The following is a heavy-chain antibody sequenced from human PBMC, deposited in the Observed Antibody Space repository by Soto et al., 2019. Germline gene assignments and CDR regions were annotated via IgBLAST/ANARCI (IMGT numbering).Heavy chain of an antibody. CDR2: IYPGDSDT. CDR1: GYTFTDYW. V-gene: IGHV5-51*01. CDR3: ARLQSGENYYYYGMEV. J-gene: IGHJ6*02. Sequence: GESLKISCKGSGYTFTDYWIGWVRQLPGKGLEWMGIIYPGDSDTRYSPSFQGQVTISADKSISTAYLQWNSLQASDTAIYYCARLQSGENYYYYGMEVWGQGTTVTVSS. D-gene: IGHD3-10*01.